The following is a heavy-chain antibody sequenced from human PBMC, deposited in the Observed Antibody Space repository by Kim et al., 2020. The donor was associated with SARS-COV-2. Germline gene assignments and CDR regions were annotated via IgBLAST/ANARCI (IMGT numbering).Heavy chain of an antibody. D-gene: IGHD1-26*01. J-gene: IGHJ4*02. CDR1: GFSLSTSGVG. CDR3: AHQQPTGPGRWELLGYFDY. V-gene: IGHV2-5*02. Sequence: SGPTLVKPTQTLTLTCTFSGFSLSTSGVGVGWIRQPPGKALEWLALIYWDDDKRYSPSLKSRLTITKDTSKNQVVLTMTNMDPVDTATYYCAHQQPTGPGRWELLGYFDYWGQGTLVTVSS. CDR2: IYWDDDK.